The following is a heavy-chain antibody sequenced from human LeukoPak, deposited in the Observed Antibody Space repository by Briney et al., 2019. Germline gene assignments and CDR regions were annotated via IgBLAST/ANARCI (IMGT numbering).Heavy chain of an antibody. D-gene: IGHD3-9*01. CDR2: MNPNSGNT. J-gene: IGHJ3*02. V-gene: IGHV1-8*01. CDR3: AKDYDILTGYYPPDI. Sequence: ASVKVSCKASGYTFTSYDINWVRQATGQGLEWMGWMNPNSGNTGYAQKLQGRVTMTTDISTSTAYMELRSLRSDDTAVYYCAKDYDILTGYYPPDIWGQGTMVTVSS. CDR1: GYTFTSYD.